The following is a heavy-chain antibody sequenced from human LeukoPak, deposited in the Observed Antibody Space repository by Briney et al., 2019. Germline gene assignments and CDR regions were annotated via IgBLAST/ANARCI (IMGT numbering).Heavy chain of an antibody. V-gene: IGHV4-34*01. D-gene: IGHD3-22*01. CDR2: INHSGST. Sequence: SETLSLTCTVSGGSLSSYYWTWIRQPPGKGLEWIGEINHSGSTNYNPSLKSRVTISVDMSKDQFSLKLSSVTAADTAVYYCARGPPADYYDRSGFYPCFDYWGQGALVTVSS. J-gene: IGHJ4*02. CDR1: GGSLSSYY. CDR3: ARGPPADYYDRSGFYPCFDY.